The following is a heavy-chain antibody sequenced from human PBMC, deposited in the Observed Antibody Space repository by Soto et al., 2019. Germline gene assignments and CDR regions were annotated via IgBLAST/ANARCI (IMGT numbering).Heavy chain of an antibody. CDR2: ISGSGGST. CDR3: AKDVLEVATTSYFDY. Sequence: GGSLRLSCAASGFTFSSYAMSWVRQAPGKGLEWVAAISGSGGSTYYADSVKGRFTISRDNSKNTLYLQMNSLRAEDTAVYYCAKDVLEVATTSYFDYWGQGTLVTVSS. J-gene: IGHJ4*02. D-gene: IGHD5-12*01. V-gene: IGHV3-23*01. CDR1: GFTFSSYA.